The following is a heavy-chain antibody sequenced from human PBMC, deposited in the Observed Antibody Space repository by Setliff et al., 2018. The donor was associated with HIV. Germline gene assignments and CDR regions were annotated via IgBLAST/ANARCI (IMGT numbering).Heavy chain of an antibody. J-gene: IGHJ3*02. V-gene: IGHV4-39*01. Sequence: SETLSLTCTVSGGSISSSSYYWGWIRQPPGKGLEWIGSIYYSGSTYYNPSLKRRVTISVDTSKNQFSLKLSSVTAADTAVYYCASFQTTVHAFDIWGQGTMVTVSS. CDR2: IYYSGST. CDR1: GGSISSSSYY. D-gene: IGHD4-17*01. CDR3: ASFQTTVHAFDI.